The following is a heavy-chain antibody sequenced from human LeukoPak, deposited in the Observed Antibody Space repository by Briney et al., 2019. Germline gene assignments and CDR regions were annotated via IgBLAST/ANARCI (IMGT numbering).Heavy chain of an antibody. Sequence: GGSLRLSCAASGFTVSSNYMSWIRQAPGKGLEWVSIIYSGGSTYYADSVKGRFTISRDNSKNTLYLQMNSLRAEDTAVYYCARDLGGYADSWGQGTLVTVSS. CDR3: ARDLGGYADS. D-gene: IGHD3-22*01. V-gene: IGHV3-53*01. J-gene: IGHJ5*01. CDR2: IYSGGST. CDR1: GFTVSSNY.